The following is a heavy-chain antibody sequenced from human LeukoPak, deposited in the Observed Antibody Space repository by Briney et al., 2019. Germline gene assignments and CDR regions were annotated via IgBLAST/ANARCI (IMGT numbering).Heavy chain of an antibody. V-gene: IGHV4-31*03. CDR1: GGSISSGGYY. J-gene: IGHJ3*02. D-gene: IGHD3-22*01. CDR3: ARGAYDSSGYSHAFDI. Sequence: SETLSLTCTVSGGSISSGGYYWSWIRQHPGKGLEWIGYIYYSGSTYYNPSLKSRVTISVDTSKNQFSLKLSSVTAADTAVYYCARGAYDSSGYSHAFDICGQGTMVTVSS. CDR2: IYYSGST.